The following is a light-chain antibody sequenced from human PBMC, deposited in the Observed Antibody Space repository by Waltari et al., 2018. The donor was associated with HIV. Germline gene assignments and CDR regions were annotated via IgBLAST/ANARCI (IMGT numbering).Light chain of an antibody. V-gene: IGLV2-11*01. CDR2: DVN. J-gene: IGLJ2*01. Sequence: QSALTQPQSVSGSPGQSVTISCTGTPSDSGGHNYVSWYRQFPGKAPSVIIHDVNKGPSGVPDRFSGSKSGNTASLTISGLQTDDAADYYCCSYAGNSDVVFGGGTTLTVL. CDR1: PSDSGGHNY. CDR3: CSYAGNSDVV.